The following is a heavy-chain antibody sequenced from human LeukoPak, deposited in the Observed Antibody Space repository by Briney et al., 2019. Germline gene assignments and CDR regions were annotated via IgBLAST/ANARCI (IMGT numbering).Heavy chain of an antibody. CDR1: GYTFTSYA. CDR2: INAGNGNT. J-gene: IGHJ5*02. Sequence: ASVKVSCKASGYTFTSYAMHWVRQAPGQRLEWMGWINAGNGNTKYSQKFQGRVTITADESTSTAYMELSSLRSEDTAVYYCARAYGRGVVVPAAVVKDAWFDPWGQGTLVTVSS. V-gene: IGHV1-3*01. CDR3: ARAYGRGVVVPAAVVKDAWFDP. D-gene: IGHD2-2*01.